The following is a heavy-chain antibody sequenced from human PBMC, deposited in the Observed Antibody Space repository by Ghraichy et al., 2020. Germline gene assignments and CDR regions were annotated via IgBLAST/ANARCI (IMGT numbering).Heavy chain of an antibody. J-gene: IGHJ4*02. CDR2: RSPDEKTQ. CDR3: AKGEDGSPDY. CDR1: GFTFSRYG. D-gene: IGHD1-26*01. V-gene: IGHV3-30*18. Sequence: GGSLRLSCAASGFTFSRYGMHWVRQAPGKWLEWVALRSPDEKTQYYADSVKGRFTISRDNSKNTLFLQMNNLSPEDTGMYYCAKGEDGSPDYWGQGTLVIVSS.